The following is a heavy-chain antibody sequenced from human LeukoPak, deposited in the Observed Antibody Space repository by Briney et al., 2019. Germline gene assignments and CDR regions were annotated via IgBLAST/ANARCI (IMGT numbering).Heavy chain of an antibody. J-gene: IGHJ4*02. CDR2: IKQDGSEN. CDR3: ANGDGFDY. D-gene: IGHD5-24*01. CDR1: GFTFSTYW. Sequence: GGSLRLSCAASGFTFSTYWMSWVRQAPGKGLEWVANIKQDGSENYYAGSVTGRFTISRDNAKNLLYLQMNSLRAEDTAVYYCANGDGFDYWGQGTLVTVSS. V-gene: IGHV3-7*01.